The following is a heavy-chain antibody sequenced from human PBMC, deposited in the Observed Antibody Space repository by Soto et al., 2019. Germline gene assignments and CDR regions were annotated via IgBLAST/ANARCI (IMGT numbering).Heavy chain of an antibody. CDR2: INHSGST. CDR3: ARPPYYYGVHDAFDI. J-gene: IGHJ3*02. D-gene: IGHD3-10*01. Sequence: SETLSLTCAVYGGSFSGYYWSWIRQPPGKGLEWIGEINHSGSTNYNPSLKSRVTISVDTSKNQFSLKLSSVTAADTAVYYCARPPYYYGVHDAFDIWGQGTMVTV. CDR1: GGSFSGYY. V-gene: IGHV4-34*01.